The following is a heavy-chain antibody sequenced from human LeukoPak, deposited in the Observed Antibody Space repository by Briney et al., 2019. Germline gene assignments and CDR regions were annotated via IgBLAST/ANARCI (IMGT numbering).Heavy chain of an antibody. CDR2: TYYRSKWYN. J-gene: IGHJ5*02. CDR3: ARGEIFGVVIPNWFDP. V-gene: IGHV6-1*01. Sequence: SQTLSLTCAISRDSVSSNSAAWNWIRQSPSRGLEWLGRTYYRSKWYNDYAVSVKSRITINPDTSKNQFSLQLNSVTPEDTAVYYCARGEIFGVVIPNWFDPWGQGTLVTVSS. D-gene: IGHD3-3*01. CDR1: RDSVSSNSAA.